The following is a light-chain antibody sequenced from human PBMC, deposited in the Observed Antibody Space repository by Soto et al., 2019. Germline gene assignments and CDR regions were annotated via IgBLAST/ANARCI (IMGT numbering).Light chain of an antibody. CDR3: SAYTINTTYV. CDR1: SSDVGSYSR. J-gene: IGLJ1*01. CDR2: DVS. V-gene: IGLV2-18*02. Sequence: QSVLTQPPSVSGSPGQSVTISCTGTSSDVGSYSRVSWYQQPPGTAPKLMIYDVSNRPSGVPDRFSGSKSGHTASLTISGLQVEDEADYYSSAYTINTTYVFGTRTKVTVL.